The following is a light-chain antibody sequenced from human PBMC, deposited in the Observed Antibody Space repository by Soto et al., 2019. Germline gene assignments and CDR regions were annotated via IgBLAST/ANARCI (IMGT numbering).Light chain of an antibody. CDR3: QQSYSRPPNT. CDR2: AAS. V-gene: IGKV1-39*01. Sequence: DIQMTQSPSSLSASVGDRVTITCRASQTISSSLNWYQQRPGKAPRLLIYAASTLQSGVPSRFSGRGSGTDLTLTISSLQPEDFATYYCQQSYSRPPNTFGLGTRLEIK. CDR1: QTISSS. J-gene: IGKJ2*01.